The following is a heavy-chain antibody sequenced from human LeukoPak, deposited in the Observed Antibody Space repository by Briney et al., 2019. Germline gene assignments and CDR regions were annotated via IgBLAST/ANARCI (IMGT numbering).Heavy chain of an antibody. J-gene: IGHJ4*02. CDR1: GFTFSSYE. V-gene: IGHV3-48*03. CDR3: ARDPYYRVAVAGTREGDD. Sequence: PGGSLRLSCAASGFTFSSYEMNWVRKAPGKGLEWVSYISSSGSTIYYADSVKGRFTISRDNAKNSLYLQMNSLRAEDTAVYYCARDPYYRVAVAGTREGDDWGQGTLVTASS. D-gene: IGHD6-19*01. CDR2: ISSSGSTI.